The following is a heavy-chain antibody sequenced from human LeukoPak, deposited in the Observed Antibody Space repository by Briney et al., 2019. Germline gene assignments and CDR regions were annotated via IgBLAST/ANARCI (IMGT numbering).Heavy chain of an antibody. CDR3: ARDRGYSYGRNYYYYYGMDV. CDR2: ISYDGSNK. V-gene: IGHV3-30-3*01. J-gene: IGHJ6*02. D-gene: IGHD5-18*01. CDR1: GFIFSSYA. Sequence: GRSLRLSRAASGFIFSSYAMHWVRQAPGKGLEWVAVISYDGSNKYHADSVKGRFTISRGNSKNTVYLQMNSLRVEDTAVYYCARDRGYSYGRNYYYYYGMDVWGQGTTVTVSS.